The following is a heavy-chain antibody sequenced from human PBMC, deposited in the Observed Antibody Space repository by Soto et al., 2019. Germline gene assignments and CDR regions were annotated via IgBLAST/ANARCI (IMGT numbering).Heavy chain of an antibody. CDR2: IYYSGST. J-gene: IGHJ6*02. CDR3: AREEIVLVPAAVYHYYGLAV. CDR1: GGSISSYY. V-gene: IGHV4-59*12. D-gene: IGHD2-2*01. Sequence: PSETLSLTCTVSGGSISSYYWSWIRQPPGKGLEWIGYIYYSGSTNYNPSLKSRVTISVDTSKNQFSLKLSSVTAADTAVYYCAREEIVLVPAAVYHYYGLAVWGQGTTVTVSS.